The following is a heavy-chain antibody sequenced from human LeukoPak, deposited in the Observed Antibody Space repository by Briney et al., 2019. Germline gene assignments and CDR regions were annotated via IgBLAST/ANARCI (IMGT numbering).Heavy chain of an antibody. CDR1: AITFSSYW. CDR2: IKQDGSEA. V-gene: IGHV3-7*01. CDR3: ATRYCTIPACRASSYHCMDN. J-gene: IGHJ6*03. Sequence: GGSLRLSCASSAITFSSYWMTWVRQAPGKGLEWVANIKQDGSEAYYVDSVKGRFTVSRDNAKNSLYLQLNSLGAEDTAVYYCATRYCTIPACRASSYHCMDNWGKGTTVTVSS. D-gene: IGHD2-8*01.